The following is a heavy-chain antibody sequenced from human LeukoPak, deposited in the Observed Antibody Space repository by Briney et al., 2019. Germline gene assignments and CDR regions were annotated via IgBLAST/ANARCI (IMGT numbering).Heavy chain of an antibody. D-gene: IGHD3-22*01. V-gene: IGHV4-59*01. Sequence: SGTLSLTCTVSGGSISSYYWSWVRQPPGKGLEWMEYLYYSGSTDYNPSLKSRVTISVDTSKNQFSLKLSSVTAADTAVYYCARGYYDSSPNWYFDLWGRGTLVTVSS. CDR1: GGSISSYY. CDR2: LYYSGST. J-gene: IGHJ2*01. CDR3: ARGYYDSSPNWYFDL.